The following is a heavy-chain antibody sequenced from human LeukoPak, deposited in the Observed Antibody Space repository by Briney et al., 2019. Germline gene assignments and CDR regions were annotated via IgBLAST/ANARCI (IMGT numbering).Heavy chain of an antibody. CDR3: ARRRYDYVWGSYRYRGAFDI. CDR2: MNPNSGNT. D-gene: IGHD3-16*02. Sequence: ASVKVSCKVSGYTLTELSMHWVRQATGQGLEWMGWMNPNSGNTGYAQKFQGRVTMTRNTSISTAYMELSSLRSEDTAVYYCARRRYDYVWGSYRYRGAFDIWGQGTMVTVSS. CDR1: GYTLTELS. J-gene: IGHJ3*02. V-gene: IGHV1-8*01.